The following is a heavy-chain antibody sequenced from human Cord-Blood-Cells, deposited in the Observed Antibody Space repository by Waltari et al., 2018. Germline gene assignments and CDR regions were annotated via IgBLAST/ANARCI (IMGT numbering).Heavy chain of an antibody. CDR1: GGSFSRYS. Sequence: QVQLQQWGAGLLQPSGTLSLTRAAYGGSFSRYSWSWVRQPPGKGLEWIGESNHSGSTNYNPSLKSRVTISVDTSKNQFSLKLSSVTAADTAVYYCARRRVGATRGAFDIWGQGTMVTVSS. J-gene: IGHJ3*02. CDR2: SNHSGST. V-gene: IGHV4-34*01. D-gene: IGHD1-26*01. CDR3: ARRRVGATRGAFDI.